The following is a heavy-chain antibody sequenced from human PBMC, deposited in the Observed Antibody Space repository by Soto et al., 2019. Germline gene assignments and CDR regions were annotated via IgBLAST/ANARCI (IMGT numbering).Heavy chain of an antibody. CDR1: GFTFSSYA. J-gene: IGHJ6*02. D-gene: IGHD3-3*01. CDR3: ARDEEFGVVIPFGYYGMDV. V-gene: IGHV3-30-3*01. Sequence: PGGSLRLSCAASGFTFSSYAMHWVRRAPGKGLEWVAVISYDGSNKYYADSVKGRFTISRDNSKNTLYLQMNSLRAEDTAVYYCARDEEFGVVIPFGYYGMDVWGQGTTVTVSS. CDR2: ISYDGSNK.